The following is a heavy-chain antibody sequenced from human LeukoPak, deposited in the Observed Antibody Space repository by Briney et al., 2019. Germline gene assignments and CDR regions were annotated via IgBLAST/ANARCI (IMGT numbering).Heavy chain of an antibody. CDR3: ARDQAMVRGVITVDY. CDR2: ISSSGSTI. J-gene: IGHJ4*02. Sequence: GGSLRLSGAASGFTFSKMNWVRQAPGKGLEWVSYISSSGSTIYYADSVKGRFTISRDNAKNSLYLQMNSLRAEDTAVYYCARDQAMVRGVITVDYWGQGTLVTVSS. D-gene: IGHD3-10*01. CDR1: GFTFSK. V-gene: IGHV3-48*03.